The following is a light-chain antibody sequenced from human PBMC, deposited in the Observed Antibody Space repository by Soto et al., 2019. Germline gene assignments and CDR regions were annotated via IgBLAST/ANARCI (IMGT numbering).Light chain of an antibody. V-gene: IGLV2-8*01. CDR1: SSDVGGYNF. J-gene: IGLJ3*02. Sequence: QSALTQPPSASGSPGQSVTISCTGTSSDVGGYNFVSWYQQYPGKVPKTIIYEVSKRPSGVPDRFSGSKSGNTASLTVSGLQAEDEADYYCSSFGGGNKVLFGGGTKVTVL. CDR2: EVS. CDR3: SSFGGGNKVL.